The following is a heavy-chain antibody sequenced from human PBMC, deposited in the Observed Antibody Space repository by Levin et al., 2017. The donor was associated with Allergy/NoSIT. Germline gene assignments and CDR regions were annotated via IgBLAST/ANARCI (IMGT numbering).Heavy chain of an antibody. CDR1: GYTFTSYY. CDR3: ARGAVAGNSRSLGYYGMDV. CDR2: INPSGGST. Sequence: GESLKISCKASGYTFTSYYMHWVRQAPGQGLEWMGIINPSGGSTSYAQKFQGRVTMTRDTSTSTVYMELSSLRSEDTAVYYCARGAVAGNSRSLGYYGMDVWGQGTTVTVSS. D-gene: IGHD6-19*01. V-gene: IGHV1-46*01. J-gene: IGHJ6*02.